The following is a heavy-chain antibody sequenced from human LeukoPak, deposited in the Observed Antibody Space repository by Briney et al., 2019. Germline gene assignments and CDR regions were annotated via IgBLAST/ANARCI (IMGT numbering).Heavy chain of an antibody. D-gene: IGHD6-13*01. V-gene: IGHV4-39*07. J-gene: IGHJ2*01. Sequence: PSETLSLTCTVSGGSIRSSYYYWGWIRQPPGKGLEWIGEIYHSGSTNYNPSLKSRVTISVDKSKNQFSLKLSSVTAADTAVYYCASDGSSRWLRKLVPGYWYFDLWGRGTLVTVSS. CDR2: IYHSGST. CDR1: GGSIRSSYYY. CDR3: ASDGSSRWLRKLVPGYWYFDL.